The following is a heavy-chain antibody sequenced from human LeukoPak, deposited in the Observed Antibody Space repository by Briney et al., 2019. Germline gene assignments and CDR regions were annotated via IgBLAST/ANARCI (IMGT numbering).Heavy chain of an antibody. CDR3: AGDANGAGDAFDI. Sequence: GGSLRLSCAASGFTFSSYSMNWVRQAPGKGLEWVSSISSSSSYIYYAESVKGRFTISRDNAKNSLYLQMNSLRAEDTAVYYCAGDANGAGDAFDIWGQGTMVTVSS. D-gene: IGHD2-8*01. CDR2: ISSSSSYI. J-gene: IGHJ3*02. CDR1: GFTFSSYS. V-gene: IGHV3-21*01.